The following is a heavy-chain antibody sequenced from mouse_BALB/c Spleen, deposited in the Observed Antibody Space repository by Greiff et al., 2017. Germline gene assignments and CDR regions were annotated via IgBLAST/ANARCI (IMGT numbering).Heavy chain of an antibody. CDR1: GFTFSSYT. J-gene: IGHJ3*01. CDR3: ARERGRVFAY. D-gene: IGHD3-3*01. CDR2: ISSGGSYT. Sequence: EVQRVESGGGLVKPGGSLKLSCAASGFTFSSYTMSWVRQTPEKRLEWVATISSGGSYTYYPDSVKGRFTISRDNTKNTLYLQMSRLKSEDTAMYYCARERGRVFAYWGQGTLGTVSA. V-gene: IGHV5-6-4*01.